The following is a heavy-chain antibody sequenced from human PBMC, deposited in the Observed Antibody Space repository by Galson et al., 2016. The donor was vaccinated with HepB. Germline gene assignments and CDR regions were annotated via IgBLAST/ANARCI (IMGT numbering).Heavy chain of an antibody. Sequence: SETLSLTCTVSGASVSRTPFYWGWMRQPPGKGLEWIGSIYYTGSTYYNPSLKSRVTISADTSKNQFILTLSSVTAADTAVYYCATDRGPRWFYIWGRGTLVTVSS. CDR2: IYYTGST. V-gene: IGHV4-39*01. J-gene: IGHJ4*02. D-gene: IGHD4-23*01. CDR3: ATDRGPRWFYI. CDR1: GASVSRTPFY.